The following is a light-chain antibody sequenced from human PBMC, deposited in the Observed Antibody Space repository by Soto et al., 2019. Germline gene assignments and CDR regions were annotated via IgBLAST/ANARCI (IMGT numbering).Light chain of an antibody. CDR3: MQGTHWPPR. CDR2: HVS. CDR1: ESLAYSDGNPY. J-gene: IGKJ3*01. V-gene: IGKV2-30*01. Sequence: EVVMTQSPLSLPVTLGQPASISCRSSESLAYSDGNPYLNWFQQRPGQSPRRLIYHVSKRDCGVPGRYSGSGLGTDFTLKISRVEAAEVGFGDCMQGTHWPPRFGAGTKVDIK.